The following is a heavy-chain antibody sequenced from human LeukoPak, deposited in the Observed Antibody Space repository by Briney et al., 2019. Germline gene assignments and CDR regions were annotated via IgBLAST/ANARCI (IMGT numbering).Heavy chain of an antibody. Sequence: ASVKVSCKASGYTFTGYYMHWVRQAPGQGLEWMGWINPNSGGTNYAQKFQGRVTMTRDTSISTAYMELSRLRSDDTAVYYCASSVGYCSSTSCQNWFDPWGQGTLVTVSS. D-gene: IGHD2-2*01. J-gene: IGHJ5*02. CDR2: INPNSGGT. CDR1: GYTFTGYY. V-gene: IGHV1-2*02. CDR3: ASSVGYCSSTSCQNWFDP.